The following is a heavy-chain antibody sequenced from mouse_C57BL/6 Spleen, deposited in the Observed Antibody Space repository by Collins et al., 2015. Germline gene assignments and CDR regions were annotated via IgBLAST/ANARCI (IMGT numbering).Heavy chain of an antibody. CDR3: ARGAY. CDR2: IDPSDSYT. J-gene: IGHJ3*01. CDR1: GYTFTSYW. Sequence: QVQLQQPGAELVRPGTLVKLSCKASGYTFTSYWMHWVKQRPGQGLEWIGVIDPSDSYTNYNQKFKGKATLTVDKSSSTAYMQLSSLTSEDSAVYFCARGAYWGQGTLVTVSA. V-gene: IGHV1-59*01.